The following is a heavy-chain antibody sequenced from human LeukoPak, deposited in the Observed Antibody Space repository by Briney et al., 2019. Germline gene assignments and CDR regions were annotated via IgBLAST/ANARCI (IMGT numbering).Heavy chain of an antibody. CDR2: INPSGGST. Sequence: GASVKVCCKASGYTFTSYYMHWVRQAPGQGLEWMGIINPSGGSTSYAQKFQGRVTMTRDMSTSTVYMELSSLRSEDTAVYYCARAPQDCSGGSCYSVSFDYWGQGTLVTVSS. D-gene: IGHD2-15*01. J-gene: IGHJ4*02. CDR3: ARAPQDCSGGSCYSVSFDY. CDR1: GYTFTSYY. V-gene: IGHV1-46*01.